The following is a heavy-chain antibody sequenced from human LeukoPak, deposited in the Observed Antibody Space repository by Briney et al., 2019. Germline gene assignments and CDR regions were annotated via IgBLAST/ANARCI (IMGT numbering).Heavy chain of an antibody. J-gene: IGHJ6*03. CDR3: AKGITIFGVVIRYYYYMDV. D-gene: IGHD3-3*01. Sequence: GGSLRLSCAASGFTFSSYWMSWVRQAPGKGLEWVANIKQDGSEKYYVDSVKGRFTISRDNSKNTLYLQMNSLRAEDTAVYYCAKGITIFGVVIRYYYYMDVWGKGTTVTASS. CDR2: IKQDGSEK. CDR1: GFTFSSYW. V-gene: IGHV3-7*01.